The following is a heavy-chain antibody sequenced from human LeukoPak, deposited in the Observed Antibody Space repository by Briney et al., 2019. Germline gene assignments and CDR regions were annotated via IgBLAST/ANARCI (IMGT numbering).Heavy chain of an antibody. CDR1: GFTFSSYE. CDR3: ARDVGYCSSTSCYPMVGAFDI. D-gene: IGHD2-2*01. V-gene: IGHV3-48*03. CDR2: ISSSGSTI. J-gene: IGHJ3*02. Sequence: GGSLRLSCAASGFTFSSYEMNWVRQAPGKGLEWVSYISSSGSTIYYADSVKGRFTISRDNAKNSLYLQMNSLRAEDTAVYYCARDVGYCSSTSCYPMVGAFDIWGQGTMVTVSS.